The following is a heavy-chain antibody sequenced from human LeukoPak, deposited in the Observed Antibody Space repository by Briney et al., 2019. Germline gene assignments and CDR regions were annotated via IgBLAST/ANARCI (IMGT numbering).Heavy chain of an antibody. CDR3: AKAATVAALKSGNYFDY. Sequence: GGSLRLSCAASGFTFDDYAMHWVRQAPGKGLEWVSGISWNSGSIGSADSVKGRFTISRDNAKNSLYLQMNSLRPEDTALYYCAKAATVAALKSGNYFDYWGQGTLVTVSS. CDR1: GFTFDDYA. V-gene: IGHV3-9*01. CDR2: ISWNSGSI. J-gene: IGHJ4*02. D-gene: IGHD6-19*01.